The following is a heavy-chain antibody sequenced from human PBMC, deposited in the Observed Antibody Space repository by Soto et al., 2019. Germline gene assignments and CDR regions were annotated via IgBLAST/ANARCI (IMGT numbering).Heavy chain of an antibody. CDR3: ARVHKSGPSYDFWSGYSIQNWFDP. CDR1: GGSISSYY. CDR2: IYYSGST. D-gene: IGHD3-3*01. V-gene: IGHV4-59*01. J-gene: IGHJ5*02. Sequence: SETLSLTCTVSGGSISSYYWSWIRQPPGKGLEWIGYIYYSGSTNYNPSLKSRVTISVDTSKNQFSLKLSSVTAADTAVYYCARVHKSGPSYDFWSGYSIQNWFDPWGQGTLVTVSS.